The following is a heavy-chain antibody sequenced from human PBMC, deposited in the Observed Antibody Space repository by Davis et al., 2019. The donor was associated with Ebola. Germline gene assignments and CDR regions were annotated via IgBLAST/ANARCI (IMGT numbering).Heavy chain of an antibody. CDR2: IYYSGST. CDR1: GGSISSGGYY. V-gene: IGHV4-61*08. J-gene: IGHJ6*02. D-gene: IGHD1-14*01. Sequence: SETLSLTCTVSGGSISSGGYYWSWIRQPPGKGLEWIGYIYYSGSTNYNPSLKSRVTISVDTSKNQFSLKLSSVTAADTAVYYCARGNRFRHGMDVWGQGTTVTVSS. CDR3: ARGNRFRHGMDV.